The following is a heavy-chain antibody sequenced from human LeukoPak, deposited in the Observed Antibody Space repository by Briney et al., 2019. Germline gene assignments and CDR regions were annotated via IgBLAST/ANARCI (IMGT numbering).Heavy chain of an antibody. Sequence: ASVKVSCKASGYTFTSYYMHWVRQAPGQGLEWMGIINPSGGSTSYAQKFQGRVTMTRDMSTSTVYIELSSLRSEDTAVYYCARDRDDIVVVPAAMYYFDYWGQGTLVTVSS. CDR2: INPSGGST. V-gene: IGHV1-46*01. CDR3: ARDRDDIVVVPAAMYYFDY. J-gene: IGHJ4*02. CDR1: GYTFTSYY. D-gene: IGHD2-2*01.